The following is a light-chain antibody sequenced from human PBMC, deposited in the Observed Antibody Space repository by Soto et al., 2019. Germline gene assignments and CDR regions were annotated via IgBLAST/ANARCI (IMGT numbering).Light chain of an antibody. J-gene: IGKJ4*01. CDR3: QQYYSTPLT. CDR1: QTVLYSSNHKNY. CDR2: WAS. Sequence: DIVMTQSPDSLAVSLGERATINCKSSQTVLYSSNHKNYLAWYQQKPGQPPKLLIYWASTRQSGVPDRFSGSGSGTDFPLTISSLQAEDVAVYYCQQYYSTPLTFGGGTKVELK. V-gene: IGKV4-1*01.